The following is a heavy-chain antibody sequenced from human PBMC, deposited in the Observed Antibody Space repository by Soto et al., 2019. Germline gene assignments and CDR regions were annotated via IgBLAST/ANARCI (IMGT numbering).Heavy chain of an antibody. CDR3: AKDRYSSSAYYYYGMDG. D-gene: IGHD5-18*01. CDR2: ISGNSGSL. J-gene: IGHJ6*02. V-gene: IGHV3-9*01. CDR1: GFIFDDYA. Sequence: EVQLVESGGGLVQPGRSLRLSCAASGFIFDDYAMHWVRQAPGKGLERVSVISGNSGSLGYADSVKGRFTISRDNAKNSLYLQMNSLRAEDTALYYCAKDRYSSSAYYYYGMDGWGQGTTVTVSS.